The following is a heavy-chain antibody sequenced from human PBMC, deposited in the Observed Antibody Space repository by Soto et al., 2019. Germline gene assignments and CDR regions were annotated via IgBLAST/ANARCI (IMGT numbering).Heavy chain of an antibody. CDR1: GGTFSSYA. CDR3: ARGGYSYGYHYGMDV. CDR2: IIPNSGGT. Sequence: QVQLVQSGAEVKKPGSSVKVSCKASGGTFSSYAISWVRQAPGQGLEWMGGIIPNSGGTNYAQKFQGRVTMTRDTSISTAYMELSRLRSDDTAVYYCARGGYSYGYHYGMDVWGQGTTVTVSS. D-gene: IGHD5-18*01. V-gene: IGHV1-2*02. J-gene: IGHJ6*02.